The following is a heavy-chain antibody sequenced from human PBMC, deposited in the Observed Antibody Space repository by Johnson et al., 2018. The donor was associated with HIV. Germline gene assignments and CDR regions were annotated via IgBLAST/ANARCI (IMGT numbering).Heavy chain of an antibody. J-gene: IGHJ3*02. CDR3: ARDSTPWGGDYVGYGFDI. D-gene: IGHD4-17*01. CDR1: GFTFDDYG. Sequence: VQLVESGGGVVRPGGSLRLSCAPSGFTFDDYGMSWVRQAPGKGLEWVSHISSSGATTYYADSVKGRFTISRDNAKKSLYLQMNSLRVEDTAVYYCARDSTPWGGDYVGYGFDIWGQGTMVIVSS. CDR2: ISSSGATT. V-gene: IGHV3-48*04.